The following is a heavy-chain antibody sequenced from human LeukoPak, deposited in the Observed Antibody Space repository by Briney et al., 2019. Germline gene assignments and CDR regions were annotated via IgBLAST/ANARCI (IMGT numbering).Heavy chain of an antibody. V-gene: IGHV1-46*01. Sequence: GASVKVSCKASGYTFTSYYMRWVRQAPGQGLGWRGLINPSVGSPSYGKKFQGRVTMTRDTSTRNVYTEMSRLRPEDPAVYYSARGLSSGSHSFPLYWGQGTLVTVSS. CDR2: INPSVGSP. CDR1: GYTFTSYY. CDR3: ARGLSSGSHSFPLY. J-gene: IGHJ4*02. D-gene: IGHD1-26*01.